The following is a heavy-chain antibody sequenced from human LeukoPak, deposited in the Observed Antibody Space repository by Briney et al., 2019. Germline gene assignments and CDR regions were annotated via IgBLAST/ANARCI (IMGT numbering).Heavy chain of an antibody. CDR3: ARWGGYSYGFTRGFDS. CDR2: IYYSGST. V-gene: IGHV4-59*01. CDR1: GVSISSYD. J-gene: IGHJ4*02. D-gene: IGHD5-18*01. Sequence: SETLSLTCTVSGVSISSYDWSWIRQPPGKGLEWIGYIYYSGSTNYNPSLKSRVTISMDTSKNQFSLKLSSVTAADTAVYYCARWGGYSYGFTRGFDSWGQGTLVTVSS.